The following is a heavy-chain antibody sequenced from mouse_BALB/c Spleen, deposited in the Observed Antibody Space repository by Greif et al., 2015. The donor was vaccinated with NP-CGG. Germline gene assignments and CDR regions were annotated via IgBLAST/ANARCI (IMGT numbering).Heavy chain of an antibody. D-gene: IGHD2-4*01. CDR1: GFTFSSYA. Sequence: EVQLQESGGGLVKPGGSLKLSCAASGFTFSSYAMSWVRQSPEKRLEWVAEISSGGSYTYYPDTVTGRFTISRDNAKNTLYLEMSSLRSEDTAMYYCAREDYAFDYWGQGTTLTVSS. J-gene: IGHJ2*01. V-gene: IGHV5-9-4*01. CDR3: AREDYAFDY. CDR2: ISSGGSYT.